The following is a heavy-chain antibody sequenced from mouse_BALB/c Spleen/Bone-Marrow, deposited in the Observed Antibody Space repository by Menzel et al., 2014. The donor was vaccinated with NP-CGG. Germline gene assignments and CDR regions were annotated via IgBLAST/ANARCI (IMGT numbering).Heavy chain of an antibody. V-gene: IGHV5-12*02. D-gene: IGHD1-1*01. CDR3: ARESYGYAMDY. CDR1: GFTFXDYY. Sequence: EVKVVESGGGLVQPGGSLKLSCATSGFTFXDYYMFWVRQTPDKRLEWVAYISTGDGRTSYPDTVKGRFTNSRDNAKNTLYLQMSRLKSEDTAMYYCARESYGYAMDYWGQGTSVTVSS. CDR2: ISTGDGRT. J-gene: IGHJ4*01.